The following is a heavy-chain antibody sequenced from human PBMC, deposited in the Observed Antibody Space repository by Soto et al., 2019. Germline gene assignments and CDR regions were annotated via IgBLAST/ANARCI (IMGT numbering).Heavy chain of an antibody. CDR2: ISYSGSA. Sequence: PSEPLSLTCSVSGGSINSGNYYWSWIRQHPGKGLEWIGYISYSGSAHYNPSLRSRVFISVDTSRNQFSLKLSSVTAADTAVYYCARRRCTTTTCFDPWGQGTLVTVSS. CDR3: ARRRCTTTTCFDP. CDR1: GGSINSGNYY. D-gene: IGHD2-2*01. J-gene: IGHJ5*02. V-gene: IGHV4-31*03.